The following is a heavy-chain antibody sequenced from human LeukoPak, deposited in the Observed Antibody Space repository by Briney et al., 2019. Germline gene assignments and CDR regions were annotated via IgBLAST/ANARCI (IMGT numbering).Heavy chain of an antibody. CDR2: IIPILGIA. V-gene: IGHV1-69*04. J-gene: IGHJ5*02. Sequence: SVKVSCKASGGTFSSYGISWVRQAPGQGLEWMGRIIPILGIANYAQKFQGRVTITADKSTSTAYMELSSLRSEDTAVYYCARILGYCSSTSCGNWFDPRGQGTLVTVSS. CDR3: ARILGYCSSTSCGNWFDP. D-gene: IGHD2-2*01. CDR1: GGTFSSYG.